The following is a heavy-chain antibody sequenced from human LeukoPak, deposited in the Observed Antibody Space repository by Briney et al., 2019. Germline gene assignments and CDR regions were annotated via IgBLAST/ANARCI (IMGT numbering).Heavy chain of an antibody. V-gene: IGHV2-5*01. CDR3: AHRQGGPTKTGGLTMIVVGPHFDY. Sequence: SGPTLVNPTQTLTLTCTFSGFSLSTSGVGVGWIRQPPGKALEWLALIYWNDDKRYSPSLKSRLTITKDTSKNQVVLTMTNMDPVDTATYYCAHRQGGPTKTGGLTMIVVGPHFDYWGQGTLVTVSS. J-gene: IGHJ4*02. CDR2: IYWNDDK. D-gene: IGHD3-22*01. CDR1: GFSLSTSGVG.